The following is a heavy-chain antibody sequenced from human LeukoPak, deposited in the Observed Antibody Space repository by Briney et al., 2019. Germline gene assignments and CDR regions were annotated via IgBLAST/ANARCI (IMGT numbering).Heavy chain of an antibody. J-gene: IGHJ5*02. CDR1: GGSIRTYSHY. D-gene: IGHD6-13*01. CDR2: IYYSENT. CDR3: ARGRSDRWAAGLLCWFDP. Sequence: PSETLSLTCTVSGGSIRTYSHYWAWIRQPPGKGLEWMGSIYYSENTYYNPSLKSRLTTSVDTSKNQFSLRLTSVTAADTAVYYCARGRSDRWAAGLLCWFDPWGQGTLVTVSS. V-gene: IGHV4-39*07.